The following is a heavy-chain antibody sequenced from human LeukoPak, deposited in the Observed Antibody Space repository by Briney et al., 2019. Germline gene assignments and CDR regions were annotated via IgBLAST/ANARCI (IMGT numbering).Heavy chain of an antibody. CDR2: IFTSGST. V-gene: IGHV4-4*07. CDR1: GGSISSYY. D-gene: IGHD3-3*01. CDR3: ARDYDFWSGYQRYYYYYMDV. Sequence: SETLSLTCTVSGGSISSYYWSWIRQPARKGLEWIGRIFTSGSTNYNPSLKSRVTMSVDTSKNQFSLKLSSVTAADTAVYYCARDYDFWSGYQRYYYYYMDVWGKGTTVTVSS. J-gene: IGHJ6*03.